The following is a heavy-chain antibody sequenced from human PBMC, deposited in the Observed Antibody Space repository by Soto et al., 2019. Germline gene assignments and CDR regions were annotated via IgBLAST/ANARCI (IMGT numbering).Heavy chain of an antibody. J-gene: IGHJ5*01. Sequence: PSETLSLTCTVSGVSIHNSHSFWAWIRQPPGKGLQFIASVYHNGGAHYNSSLKSRVTISVDTANNQVSLRMRSLTAADTAFYYCGRVVEGATRHTDPDSWGHGILATVSS. V-gene: IGHV4-39*01. CDR2: VYHNGGA. CDR1: GVSIHNSHSF. CDR3: GRVVEGATRHTDPDS. D-gene: IGHD2-21*01.